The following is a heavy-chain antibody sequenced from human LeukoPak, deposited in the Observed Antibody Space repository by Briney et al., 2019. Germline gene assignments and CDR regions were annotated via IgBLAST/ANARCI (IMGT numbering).Heavy chain of an antibody. CDR3: ARESREYYYDDTATKMIHDAFDI. V-gene: IGHV3-48*02. J-gene: IGHJ3*02. D-gene: IGHD3-22*01. CDR2: SSSSGTTI. CDR1: GFTFSSYS. Sequence: GGSLRLSCTASGFTFSSYSMNWVRQAAGKGLEWLSYSSSSGTTIYYADSLKGRFTISRDNAKNSIYLQINSLSDEDTAVYYCARESREYYYDDTATKMIHDAFDIWGQGTMVTVSS.